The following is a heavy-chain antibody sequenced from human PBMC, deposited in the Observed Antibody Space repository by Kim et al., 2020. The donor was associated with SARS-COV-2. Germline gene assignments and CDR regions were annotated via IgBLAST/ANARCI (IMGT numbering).Heavy chain of an antibody. D-gene: IGHD3-22*01. Sequence: SETLSLTCAVYGGSFSGYYWSWIRQPPGKGLEWIGEINHNGSTNYNPSLKSRVTISVDTSKNQFSLKLSSVTAADTAVYYCARGPNPRGQKYYYESSGYYMFDYWGQGTLVTVSS. CDR3: ARGPNPRGQKYYYESSGYYMFDY. J-gene: IGHJ4*02. V-gene: IGHV4-34*01. CDR2: INHNGST. CDR1: GGSFSGYY.